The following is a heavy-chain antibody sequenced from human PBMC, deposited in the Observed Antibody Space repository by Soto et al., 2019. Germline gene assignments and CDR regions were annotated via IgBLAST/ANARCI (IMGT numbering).Heavy chain of an antibody. J-gene: IGHJ6*02. V-gene: IGHV1-2*02. Sequence: ASVKVSCKASGYTFTGYYMHWVRQAPGQGLEWMVWINPNSGGTNYAQKFQGRVTMTRDTSISTAYMELSRLRSDDTAVYYCARDGRYYGSGKDGMDVWGQGTTVTVSS. CDR3: ARDGRYYGSGKDGMDV. CDR2: INPNSGGT. CDR1: GYTFTGYY. D-gene: IGHD3-10*01.